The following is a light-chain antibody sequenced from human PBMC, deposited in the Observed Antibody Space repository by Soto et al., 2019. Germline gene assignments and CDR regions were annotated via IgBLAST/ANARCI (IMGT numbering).Light chain of an antibody. CDR2: DAS. CDR1: QSVSSY. V-gene: IGKV3-11*01. Sequence: EILLTQSPATLSWSQGERATLSWRASQSVSSYAAWYQQKPGQAPRLLIYDASNRATGIPARFSGGGSGTDFTLTISSLEPEDFAVYYCQLYGTSHPFGQGTRLEIK. J-gene: IGKJ5*01. CDR3: QLYGTSHP.